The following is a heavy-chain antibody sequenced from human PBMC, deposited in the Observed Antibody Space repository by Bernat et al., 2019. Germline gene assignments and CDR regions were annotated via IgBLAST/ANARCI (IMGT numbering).Heavy chain of an antibody. Sequence: EVQLVQSGAEVKKPGESLKISCKGSGYSFTSYWIGWVRQMPGKGLEWRGIIFPGDSDTRYSPPCQAQVTISADESISTADLQWSSLEASDTAMYYCARLPDYDFWSGYYSSYMDVWGQGTTVTVSS. CDR3: ARLPDYDFWSGYYSSYMDV. D-gene: IGHD3-3*01. CDR2: IFPGDSDT. V-gene: IGHV5-51*01. J-gene: IGHJ6*03. CDR1: GYSFTSYW.